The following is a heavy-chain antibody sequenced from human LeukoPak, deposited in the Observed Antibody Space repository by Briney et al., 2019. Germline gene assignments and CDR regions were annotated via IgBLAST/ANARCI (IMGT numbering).Heavy chain of an antibody. J-gene: IGHJ4*02. CDR3: ARKDRYGLDY. CDR1: GFTFSSYW. CDR2: IKHDGSEK. D-gene: IGHD3-9*01. Sequence: TGGSLRLSCAASGFTFSSYWMSWVRQAPGKGLEWVADIKHDGSEKYYVDSLKGRFTISTDSAKNSLYLQINSLRAEDTAVYYCARKDRYGLDYWGQGTLVTVFS. V-gene: IGHV3-7*01.